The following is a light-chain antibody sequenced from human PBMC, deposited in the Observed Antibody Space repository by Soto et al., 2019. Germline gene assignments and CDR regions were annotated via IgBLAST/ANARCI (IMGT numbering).Light chain of an antibody. CDR2: AAS. J-gene: IGKJ4*01. CDR3: LQDYDYPVT. V-gene: IGKV1-6*01. CDR1: QGIRSD. Sequence: AIQMTQSPSSLSASVGDRVTITCRVSQGIRSDLGWYQQKPGKAPKLLIYAASTLQTGVPSRFSGSGSGTDFTLTIGSLQPEDFATYYCLQDYDYPVTFGGGTKV.